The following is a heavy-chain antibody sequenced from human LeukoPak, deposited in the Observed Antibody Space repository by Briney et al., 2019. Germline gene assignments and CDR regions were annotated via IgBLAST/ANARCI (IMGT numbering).Heavy chain of an antibody. D-gene: IGHD6-13*01. CDR1: GFTFSTYN. CDR3: ARDGDSSSWYDYYYYYYMDV. J-gene: IGHJ6*03. Sequence: PGGSLRLSCAASGFTFSTYNMNWVRQAPGKGLEWVSSISSSSSYIYYADSVKGRFTISRDNAKNSLYLQMNSLRAEDTAVYYCARDGDSSSWYDYYYYYYMDVWGKGTTVTISS. CDR2: ISSSSSYI. V-gene: IGHV3-21*01.